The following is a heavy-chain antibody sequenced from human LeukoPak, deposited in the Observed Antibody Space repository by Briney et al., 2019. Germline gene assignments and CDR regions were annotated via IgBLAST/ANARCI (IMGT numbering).Heavy chain of an antibody. CDR2: IYYSGST. V-gene: IGHV4-31*03. CDR3: ARGISSGTFDY. Sequence: KPSETLSLTCTVSGASISSGDYYWSWIRQNPGKGLEWIGYIYYSGSTYYNPSLKSRVTISVDTSKNQFSLKLSSVTAADTAVYYCARGISSGTFDYWGQGTLVTVSS. D-gene: IGHD1-1*01. J-gene: IGHJ4*02. CDR1: GASISSGDYY.